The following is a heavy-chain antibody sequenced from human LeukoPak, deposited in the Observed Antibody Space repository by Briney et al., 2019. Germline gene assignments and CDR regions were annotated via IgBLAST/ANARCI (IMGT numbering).Heavy chain of an antibody. CDR1: GYTFTSYG. CDR3: VRKGSKYQLLNWFDP. D-gene: IGHD2-2*01. J-gene: IGHJ5*02. V-gene: IGHV1-18*01. CDR2: ISAYNGNT. Sequence: ASVKVSCKASGYTFTSYGISWVRQAPGQGLEWMGWISAYNGNTNYAQKLQGRVTITTDTSTSTAYMELRSLRSDDTAVYYCVRKGSKYQLLNWFDPWGQGTLVTVSS.